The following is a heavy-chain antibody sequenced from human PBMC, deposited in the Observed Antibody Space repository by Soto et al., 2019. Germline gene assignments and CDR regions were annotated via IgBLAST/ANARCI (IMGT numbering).Heavy chain of an antibody. V-gene: IGHV4-59*12. D-gene: IGHD2-8*02. CDR3: ARDKITGLFDY. J-gene: IGHJ4*02. Sequence: SETLSLTCTVSGGSISSYCWSWIRQPPGKGLEWIGYIYYSGSTNYNPSLKSRVTISVDTSKNQFSLKLSSVTAADTAVYYCARDKITGLFDYWGQGTLVTVSS. CDR1: GGSISSYC. CDR2: IYYSGST.